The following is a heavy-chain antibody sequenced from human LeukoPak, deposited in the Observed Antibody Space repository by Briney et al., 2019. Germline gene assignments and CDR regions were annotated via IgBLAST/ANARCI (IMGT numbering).Heavy chain of an antibody. D-gene: IGHD6-19*01. CDR1: VFTFSSYG. J-gene: IGHJ6*03. CDR3: AKVVHQPLQLAVAGDYYMDV. Sequence: GGALRLPCAASVFTFSSYGMSWVRQPPGRGLEGVSAISGSGGSTYYADSVKGRFTISRDNSKNTLYLQMNSLRAEETAVYYCAKVVHQPLQLAVAGDYYMDVWGKGTMVTISS. CDR2: ISGSGGST. V-gene: IGHV3-23*01.